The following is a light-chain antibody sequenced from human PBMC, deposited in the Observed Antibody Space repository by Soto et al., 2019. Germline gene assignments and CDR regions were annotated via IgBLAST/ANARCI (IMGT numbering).Light chain of an antibody. J-gene: IGKJ5*01. CDR2: WAS. CDR1: QSVLYSSNNKNY. Sequence: DIVMTQSPDSLAVSLGERATINCKSSQSVLYSSNNKNYLAWYQQKPGQPLKLLIYWASTRESGVPDRFSGSGSGTNFTLTVSSLQAEDVAVYYCQQYYGNPPITFGQGTRLEIK. V-gene: IGKV4-1*01. CDR3: QQYYGNPPIT.